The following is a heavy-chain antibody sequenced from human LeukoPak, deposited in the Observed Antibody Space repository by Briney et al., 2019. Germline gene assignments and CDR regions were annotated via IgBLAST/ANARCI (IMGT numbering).Heavy chain of an antibody. CDR2: ISYDGSNK. J-gene: IGHJ4*02. CDR1: GFTFSSYG. CDR3: AKESGGYYYYDY. V-gene: IGHV3-30*18. Sequence: PGGSLRLSCAASGFTFSSYGMHWVRQAPGEGLEWVAVISYDGSNKYYADSVKGRFTISRDNSKNTLYLQMNSLRAEDTAVYYCAKESGGYYYYDYWGQGTLVTVSS. D-gene: IGHD3-22*01.